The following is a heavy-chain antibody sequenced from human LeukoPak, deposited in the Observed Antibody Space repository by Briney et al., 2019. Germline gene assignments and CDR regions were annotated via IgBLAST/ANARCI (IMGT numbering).Heavy chain of an antibody. J-gene: IGHJ3*02. CDR3: ARDSGRPDAFDI. D-gene: IGHD1-26*01. CDR2: ISAYNGNT. Sequence: ASVEVSCKASGYTFTTYDISWVRQAPGQGLEWMGWISAYNGNTNYAQRFQGRVTMTTDTSTSTAYMELRSLRSDDTAVYYCARDSGRPDAFDIWGQGTMVTVSS. V-gene: IGHV1-18*01. CDR1: GYTFTTYD.